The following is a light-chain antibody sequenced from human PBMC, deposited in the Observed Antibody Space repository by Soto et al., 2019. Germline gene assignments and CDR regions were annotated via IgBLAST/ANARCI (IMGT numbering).Light chain of an antibody. V-gene: IGKV3-20*01. CDR3: QQYGSSGT. J-gene: IGKJ1*01. CDR2: GAS. Sequence: EIVLTQSPGTLSLSPGERATLSCRASQSVSNNYLAWYQQKPGQAPGLLIYGASNRATGIPDRFSGSGSGKDFTLNSSRLEPEDFAVYYCQQYGSSGTLGQGTKVDIK. CDR1: QSVSNNY.